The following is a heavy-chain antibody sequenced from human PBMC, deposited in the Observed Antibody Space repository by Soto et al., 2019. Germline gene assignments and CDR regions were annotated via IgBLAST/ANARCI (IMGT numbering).Heavy chain of an antibody. Sequence: ASVKVSCKASGYTFTSYGISWVRQAPGQGLEWMGWISAYNGNTNYAQKLQGRVTMTTDTSTSTAYMELRSLRSDDTAVYYCARPSDYNWNYLPGAFDIWGQGTMVTVSS. CDR2: ISAYNGNT. D-gene: IGHD1-7*01. V-gene: IGHV1-18*01. CDR1: GYTFTSYG. CDR3: ARPSDYNWNYLPGAFDI. J-gene: IGHJ3*02.